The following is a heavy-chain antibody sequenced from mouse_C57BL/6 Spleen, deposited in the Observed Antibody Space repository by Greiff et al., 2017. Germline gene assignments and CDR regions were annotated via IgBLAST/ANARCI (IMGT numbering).Heavy chain of an antibody. D-gene: IGHD2-5*01. CDR2: INPGSGGT. J-gene: IGHJ3*01. CDR1: GYAFTNYL. V-gene: IGHV1-54*01. Sequence: QVQLQQSGAELVRPGTSVKVSCKASGYAFTNYLIEWVKQRPGQGLEWIGVINPGSGGTNYNEKFKGKATLTADKSSSTAYMQLSSLTSEDSAVYFGARGDRNYEAWFAYWGQGTLVTVSA. CDR3: ARGDRNYEAWFAY.